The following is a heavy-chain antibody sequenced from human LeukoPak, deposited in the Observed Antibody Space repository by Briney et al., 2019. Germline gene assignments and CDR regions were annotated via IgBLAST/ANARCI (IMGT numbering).Heavy chain of an antibody. V-gene: IGHV1-18*01. CDR1: GYTFTSYG. CDR3: AWGPYDFWRGYYGP. J-gene: IGHJ5*02. CDR2: ISAYNGNT. D-gene: IGHD3-3*01. Sequence: VSVKVSCKSSGYTFTSYGISWVRQAPGQGLEWMGWISAYNGNTNYAQKLQGRDTMTTDTSTSTAYMELRSLRSDDTAVYYCAWGPYDFWRGYYGPWGQGTLVTVSS.